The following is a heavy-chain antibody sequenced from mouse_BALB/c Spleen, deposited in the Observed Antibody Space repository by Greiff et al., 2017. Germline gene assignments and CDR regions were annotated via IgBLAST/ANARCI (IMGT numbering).Heavy chain of an antibody. Sequence: VKLMESGAELVMPGASVKMSCKASGYTFTDYWMHWVKQRPGQGLEWIGAIDTSDSYTSYNQKFKGKATLTVDESSSTAYMQLSSLTSEDSAVYYCARHRAMDYWGQGTSVTVSS. CDR3: ARHRAMDY. CDR1: GYTFTDYW. J-gene: IGHJ4*01. V-gene: IGHV1-69*01. CDR2: IDTSDSYT.